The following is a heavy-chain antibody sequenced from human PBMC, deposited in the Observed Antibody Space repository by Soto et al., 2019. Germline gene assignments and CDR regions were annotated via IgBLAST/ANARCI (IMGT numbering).Heavy chain of an antibody. J-gene: IGHJ6*02. CDR2: ITPIFGTP. V-gene: IGHV1-69*06. D-gene: IGHD1-20*01. CDR3: AREICITGATGINAYGLDV. CDR1: GGTFSSYA. Sequence: QVQLVQSGAEVKKPGSSVEVSCKAVGGTFSSYAISWVRQAPGQGLEWMGGITPIFGTPNYAQKFQGRITVSADRSTSTVYMELRSLRSEDTAIYYCAREICITGATGINAYGLDVWGQGTTVTVSS.